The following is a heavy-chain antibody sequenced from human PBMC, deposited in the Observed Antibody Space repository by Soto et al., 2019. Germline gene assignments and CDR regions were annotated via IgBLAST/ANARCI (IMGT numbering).Heavy chain of an antibody. Sequence: EVRLVESGGGLVQPGRSLRLSCVASGFSFDDFAMHWVRQVPRTGLEWVSGISWNGGNVVYAYSVKGRFTLSRDNARNSVYLEMNSLTLEDTAFYYCVKARRGDPYGSLYLDYWCQGILVTVS. J-gene: IGHJ4*02. V-gene: IGHV3-9*01. CDR3: VKARRGDPYGSLYLDY. CDR2: ISWNGGNV. D-gene: IGHD1-26*01. CDR1: GFSFDDFA.